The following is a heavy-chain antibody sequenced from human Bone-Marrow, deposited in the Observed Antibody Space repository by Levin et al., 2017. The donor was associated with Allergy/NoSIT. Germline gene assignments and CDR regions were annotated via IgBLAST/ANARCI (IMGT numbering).Heavy chain of an antibody. J-gene: IGHJ6*02. D-gene: IGHD3-22*01. V-gene: IGHV3-23*02. CDR1: GFTFSTYA. Sequence: GGSLRLSCAASGFTFSTYAMTWVHQAPGKGLEWICSISGSGSITYYGDSVKGRVTISRDNSRDTLYLQMSSLRAEDTAVYFCAKDRDSSSARAYGLDVWGQGTTVTVSS. CDR2: ISGSGSIT. CDR3: AKDRDSSSARAYGLDV.